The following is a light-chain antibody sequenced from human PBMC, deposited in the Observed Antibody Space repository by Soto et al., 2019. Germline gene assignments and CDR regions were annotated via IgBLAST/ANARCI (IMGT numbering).Light chain of an antibody. CDR1: QSVSSY. V-gene: IGKV3-11*01. J-gene: IGKJ5*01. CDR2: DAS. CDR3: QQRSNWPSVT. Sequence: EIVLTQSPATLSLSPGERATLSCRASQSVSSYLAWYQQKPGQAPRLLIYDASNRATGIPARFSGSGSGTDFTLTISSLEPEDFAVSYCQQRSNWPSVTFGQGTRL.